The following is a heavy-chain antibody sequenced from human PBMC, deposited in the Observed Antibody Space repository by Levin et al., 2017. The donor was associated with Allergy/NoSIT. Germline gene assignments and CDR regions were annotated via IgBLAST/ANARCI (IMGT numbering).Heavy chain of an antibody. V-gene: IGHV5-51*01. CDR1: GYSFTSYW. Sequence: GESLKISCKGSGYSFTSYWIGWVRQMPGKGLEWMGIIYPGDSDTRYSPSFQGQVTISADKSISTAYLQWSSLKASDTAMYYCARLESGYCSGGSCYRHFQHWGQGTLVTVSS. CDR2: IYPGDSDT. CDR3: ARLESGYCSGGSCYRHFQH. J-gene: IGHJ1*01. D-gene: IGHD2-15*01.